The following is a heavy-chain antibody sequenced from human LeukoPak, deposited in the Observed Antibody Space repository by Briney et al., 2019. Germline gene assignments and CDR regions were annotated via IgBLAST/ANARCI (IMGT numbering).Heavy chain of an antibody. V-gene: IGHV3-23*01. D-gene: IGHD2-15*01. Sequence: GGSLRLSCAASGFTFSSYAMSWVRQAPGKGLEWVSAISGSGGSTYYADSVKGRFTISRDNSKNTLHLQMNSLRAEDTAVYYCARPAIYCSGGSCSYYFDYWGQGTLVTVSS. CDR2: ISGSGGST. CDR3: ARPAIYCSGGSCSYYFDY. CDR1: GFTFSSYA. J-gene: IGHJ4*02.